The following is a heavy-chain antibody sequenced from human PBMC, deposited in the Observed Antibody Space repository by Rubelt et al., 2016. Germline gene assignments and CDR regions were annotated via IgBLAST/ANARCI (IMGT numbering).Heavy chain of an antibody. J-gene: IGHJ5*02. V-gene: IGHV4-59*08. CDR3: ARRRGATGWFDP. Sequence: QVQLQESGPGLVKPSETLSLTCTVSGGSISSYYWSWIRQPPGKGLEWIGYIYYSGSTNYNPSLKSRVTISVDTSKNQFSGKRSSVPAADTAWYYGARRRGATGWFDPWGQGTLVTVSS. CDR2: IYYSGST. CDR1: GGSISSYY. D-gene: IGHD3-10*01.